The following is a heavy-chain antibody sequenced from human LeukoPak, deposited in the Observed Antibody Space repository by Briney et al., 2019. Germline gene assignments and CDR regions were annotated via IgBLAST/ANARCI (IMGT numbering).Heavy chain of an antibody. V-gene: IGHV3-23*01. J-gene: IGHJ4*02. D-gene: IGHD1-26*01. CDR3: ARDRGSYHVY. CDR1: GFTFSDYY. Sequence: PGGSLRLSCAASGFTFSDYYMSWVRQAPGKGLEWVSAISGSGGSTYYADSVKGRFTISRDNSKNTLYLQMNSLRAEDTAVYYCARDRGSYHVYWGQGTLVTVSS. CDR2: ISGSGGST.